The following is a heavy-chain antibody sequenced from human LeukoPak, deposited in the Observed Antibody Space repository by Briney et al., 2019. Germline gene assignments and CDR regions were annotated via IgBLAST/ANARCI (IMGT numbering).Heavy chain of an antibody. D-gene: IGHD1-26*01. CDR2: FDPEDGET. Sequence: ASVKVSCEVSGYTLTELSMHWVRQAPGKGLEWMGGFDPEDGETIYAQKFQGRVTMTEDTSTDTAYMELSSLRSEDTAAYYCATRWELLEWFDPWGQGTLVTVSS. J-gene: IGHJ5*02. CDR3: ATRWELLEWFDP. CDR1: GYTLTELS. V-gene: IGHV1-24*01.